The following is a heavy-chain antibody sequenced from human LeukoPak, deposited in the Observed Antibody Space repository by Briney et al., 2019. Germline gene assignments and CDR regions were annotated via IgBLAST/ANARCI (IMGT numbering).Heavy chain of an antibody. Sequence: PSETLSLTCTISGASISSFYWSWIRQPPGKGLEWIGCINYSGSTNYNPSLKSRVTISIDTSKNQMSLKLRSVIAADTAVYYCARDPIHRDGYNAAWGQGALVSVSS. D-gene: IGHD5-24*01. CDR3: ARDPIHRDGYNAA. V-gene: IGHV4-59*01. CDR1: GASISSFY. J-gene: IGHJ5*02. CDR2: INYSGST.